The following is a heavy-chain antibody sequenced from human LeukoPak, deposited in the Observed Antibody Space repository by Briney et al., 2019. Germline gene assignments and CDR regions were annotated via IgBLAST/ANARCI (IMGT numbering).Heavy chain of an antibody. CDR1: GRTFSSYT. CDR3: ARAHLVQGSDAHLAPFVY. J-gene: IGHJ4*02. V-gene: IGHV1-69*02. Sequence: SGKVSCKASGRTFSSYTISWVRQAPGQGLEWMGRIIPILGIANYAQKFQGRVTITADKSTSTAYMELSSLRSEDTAVYYCARAHLVQGSDAHLAPFVYWGQGTLVTVSS. CDR2: IIPILGIA. D-gene: IGHD2-15*01.